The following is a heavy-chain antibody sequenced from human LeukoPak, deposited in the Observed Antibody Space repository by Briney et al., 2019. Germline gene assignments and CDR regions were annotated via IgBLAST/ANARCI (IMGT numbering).Heavy chain of an antibody. Sequence: GGSLRLSCAASRFTFSSYSMNWVRQAPGKGLEWVSSISSSSSYIYYADSVKGRFTISRDNAKNSLYLQMNSLRAEDTAVYYCARGGGGSYYHLLDYWGQGTLVTVSS. CDR1: RFTFSSYS. V-gene: IGHV3-21*01. CDR2: ISSSSSYI. J-gene: IGHJ4*02. D-gene: IGHD1-26*01. CDR3: ARGGGGSYYHLLDY.